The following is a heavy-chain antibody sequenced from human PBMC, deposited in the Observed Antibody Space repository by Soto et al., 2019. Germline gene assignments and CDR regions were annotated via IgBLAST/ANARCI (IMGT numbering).Heavy chain of an antibody. CDR1: GGSFSGYY. D-gene: IGHD7-27*01. CDR3: ARMGNRPRYYYYYMDV. Sequence: PSETLSLTCAVYGGSFSGYYWSWIRQPPGKGLEWIGEINHSGSTNYNPSLKSRVTISVDTSKNQFSLKLSSVTAADTAVYYCARMGNRPRYYYYYMDVWGKGTTVTVSS. J-gene: IGHJ6*03. V-gene: IGHV4-34*01. CDR2: INHSGST.